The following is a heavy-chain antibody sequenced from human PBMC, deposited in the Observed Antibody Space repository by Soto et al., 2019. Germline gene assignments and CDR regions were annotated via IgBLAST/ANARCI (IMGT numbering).Heavy chain of an antibody. CDR1: GGSISSGGYS. CDR2: IYHSGST. Sequence: SETLSLTCAVSGGSISSGGYSWSWIRQPPGKGLEWIGYIYHSGSTYYNPSLKSRVTISVDRSKNQFSLKLSSVTAADTAVYYCAVLGAAAGTFDYWGQGTLVTVSS. D-gene: IGHD6-13*01. J-gene: IGHJ4*02. V-gene: IGHV4-30-2*01. CDR3: AVLGAAAGTFDY.